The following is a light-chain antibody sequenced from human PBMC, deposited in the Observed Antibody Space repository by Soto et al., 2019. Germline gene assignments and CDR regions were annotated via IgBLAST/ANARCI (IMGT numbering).Light chain of an antibody. V-gene: IGKV1-16*01. CDR2: DAS. CDR1: QGISNY. CDR3: QHYNSYSEA. J-gene: IGKJ1*01. Sequence: DIQMTQSPSSLSASVGDRVTITCRASQGISNYLAWYQQKPGKVPKLLIYDASALKRGVPPRFSGSGSGTEFTLTISSLQPDDFATYYCQHYNSYSEAFGQGTKVDIK.